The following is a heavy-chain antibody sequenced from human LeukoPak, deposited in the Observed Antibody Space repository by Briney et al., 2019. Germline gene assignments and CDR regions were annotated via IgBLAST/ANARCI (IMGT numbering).Heavy chain of an antibody. CDR1: GGSISSYY. CDR2: IYTSGST. D-gene: IGHD7-27*01. Sequence: SETLSLTCTVSGGSISSYYWSWIRQPAGKGLEWIGRIYTSGSTNYNPSLKSRVTISVDKYKNQFSLKLSSVTAAATAVYYCARALTRSLLGNYFDYWGQGTLVTVSS. V-gene: IGHV4-4*07. J-gene: IGHJ4*02. CDR3: ARALTRSLLGNYFDY.